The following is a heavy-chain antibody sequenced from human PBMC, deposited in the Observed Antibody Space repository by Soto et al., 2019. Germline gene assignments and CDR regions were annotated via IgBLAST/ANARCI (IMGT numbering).Heavy chain of an antibody. J-gene: IGHJ4*02. V-gene: IGHV3-33*05. CDR2: TSYDGSNN. D-gene: IGHD3-16*01. Sequence: QVQLVESGGGVVQPGTSLRLSCVGSGFTFRSYVIHWVRQAPGKGLEWVALTSYDGSNNFYGDSVKGRFTISRHNSRNTVELPMDSLTFEDSALYFSARWGKTGGFDVWGQGTLVSVSS. CDR1: GFTFRSYV. CDR3: ARWGKTGGFDV.